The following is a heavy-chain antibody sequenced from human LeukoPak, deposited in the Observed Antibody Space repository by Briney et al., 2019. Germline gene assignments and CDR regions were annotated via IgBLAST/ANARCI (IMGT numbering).Heavy chain of an antibody. D-gene: IGHD1/OR15-1a*01. CDR3: VRQQTSHGDFDY. CDR1: GFTFSNHA. CDR2: IGTAGDT. J-gene: IGHJ4*02. V-gene: IGHV3-13*01. Sequence: PGGSLRLSCATSGFTFSNHAMHWVRQATGKGLEWVSAIGTAGDTFYPGSVKGRFTTSRENAKNSLSLQMNSLRVEDTAVYYCVRQQTSHGDFDYWGQGTLVTVSS.